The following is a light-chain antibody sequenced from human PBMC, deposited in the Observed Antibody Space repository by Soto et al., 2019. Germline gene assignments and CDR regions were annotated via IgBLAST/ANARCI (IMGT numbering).Light chain of an antibody. V-gene: IGLV2-23*02. CDR3: CSYAGSSTYVV. CDR2: EVS. CDR1: SSDVGSYNL. Sequence: QSVLTQPASVSGSPGQSITISCTGTSSDVGSYNLVSWYQHHPGKAPKLMIYEVSKRPSGVSNRFSGFKSGNTASLTISGLQAEDEADYYCCSYAGSSTYVVFGGGTKLTVL. J-gene: IGLJ2*01.